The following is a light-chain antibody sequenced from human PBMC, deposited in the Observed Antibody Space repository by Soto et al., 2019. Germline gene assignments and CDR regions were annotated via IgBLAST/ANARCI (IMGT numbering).Light chain of an antibody. CDR2: EVS. CDR3: SSYTSSSTPYV. CDR1: RGVGGYNY. J-gene: IGLJ1*01. V-gene: IGLV2-14*01. Sequence: RGVGGYNYVSWYQQHPGKAPKLMIYEVSNRPSGVSNRFSGSKSGNTASLTISGLQAEDEADYYCSSYTSSSTPYVFGTGTKVTVL.